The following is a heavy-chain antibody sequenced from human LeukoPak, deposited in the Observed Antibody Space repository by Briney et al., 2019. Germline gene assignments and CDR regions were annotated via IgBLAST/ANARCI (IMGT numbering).Heavy chain of an antibody. Sequence: GGSLKIPCKGSGYRFNNYWIGWVRQMPGKGLEWMGIIYPGDSDTRYSPSFQGQVTISADRSISAAYLQWSSLKAPDTAMYYCARQAYTYSPFDYWGQGTLVTVSS. V-gene: IGHV5-51*01. J-gene: IGHJ4*02. D-gene: IGHD5-18*01. CDR3: ARQAYTYSPFDY. CDR1: GYRFNNYW. CDR2: IYPGDSDT.